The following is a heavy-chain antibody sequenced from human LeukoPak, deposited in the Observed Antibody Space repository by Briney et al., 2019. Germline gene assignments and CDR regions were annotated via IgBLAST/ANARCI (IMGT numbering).Heavy chain of an antibody. CDR3: TRVLLRFLEWPNPATTDAFDI. V-gene: IGHV3-49*04. D-gene: IGHD3-3*01. J-gene: IGHJ3*02. CDR1: GFTFGDYA. Sequence: GGSLRLSCTASGFTFGDYAMSWVRQAPGKGLEWVGFIRSKAYGGTTEYAASVKGRFTISRDDSKSIAYLQMNSLKTEDTAVHYCTRVLLRFLEWPNPATTDAFDIWGQGTMVTVSS. CDR2: IRSKAYGGTT.